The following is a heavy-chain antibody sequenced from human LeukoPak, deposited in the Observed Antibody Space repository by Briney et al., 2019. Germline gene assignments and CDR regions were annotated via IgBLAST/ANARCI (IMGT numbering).Heavy chain of an antibody. CDR3: ARIYGGNSYYFDY. CDR1: GFTFSSNW. D-gene: IGHD4-23*01. J-gene: IGHJ4*02. V-gene: IGHV3-7*01. Sequence: GGSLRLSCAASGFTFSSNWMSWVRQAPGKGLEWVANIKQDGSEIYYVDSVKGRFTISRDNAKNSLYLQMNSLRAEDTAVYYCARIYGGNSYYFDYWGQGTLVTVSS. CDR2: IKQDGSEI.